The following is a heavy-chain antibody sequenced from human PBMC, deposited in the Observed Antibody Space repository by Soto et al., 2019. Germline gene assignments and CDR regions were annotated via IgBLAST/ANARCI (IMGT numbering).Heavy chain of an antibody. CDR1: GGSVSNSQYF. CDR3: ARHEFSGIAAAGTNFDY. D-gene: IGHD6-13*01. CDR2: IYHSGSV. V-gene: IGHV4-39*01. J-gene: IGHJ4*02. Sequence: SETLSLTCTVSGGSVSNSQYFWVWLRQPPGKGLEWIGSIYHSGSVNYNPSLKSRVTISVDTSKNQFSLKLTSVTAADTAVYYCARHEFSGIAAAGTNFDYWGQGTLVTVSS.